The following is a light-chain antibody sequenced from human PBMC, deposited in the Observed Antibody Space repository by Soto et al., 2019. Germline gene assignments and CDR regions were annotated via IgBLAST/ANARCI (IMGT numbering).Light chain of an antibody. CDR2: KAS. J-gene: IGKJ5*01. V-gene: IGKV1-5*03. CDR1: QTISDW. Sequence: DIQMTQSPSTLSGSVGDRVTITCRASQTISDWLAWHQQKPGKAPKLLIYKASSLESGVPSRFSGSGSGTEFTLTISSLEPEDFAVYYCQQRSNWPLITFGQGTRLEIK. CDR3: QQRSNWPLIT.